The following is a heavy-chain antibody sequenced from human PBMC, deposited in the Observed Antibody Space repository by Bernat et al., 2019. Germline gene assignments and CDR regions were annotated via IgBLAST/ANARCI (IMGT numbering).Heavy chain of an antibody. J-gene: IGHJ1*01. D-gene: IGHD2-8*02. CDR2: IKQDGSVQ. Sequence: EVQLVESGGALVQPGGSLRLSCVGSGFSCIWMTWVRQVPGKGLEWVANIKQDGSVQHYVDSVKGRFIISRDNTKNSLFLQMNSLRVDDTAVYYCARGYGPENWGQGTLVTVSS. CDR3: ARGYGPEN. V-gene: IGHV3-7*03. CDR1: GFSCIW.